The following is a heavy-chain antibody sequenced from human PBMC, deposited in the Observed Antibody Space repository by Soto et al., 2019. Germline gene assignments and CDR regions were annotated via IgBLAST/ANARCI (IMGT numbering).Heavy chain of an antibody. Sequence: GGSLRLSCAASGFTFSGSAMHWVRQASGKGLEWVGRIRSKANSYATAYAASVKGRFTISREDSKNTAYLKMNSLKTEDTAVYYCTRLKHTNGVYGMDVWGQGTTVTVSS. D-gene: IGHD2-8*01. CDR2: IRSKANSYAT. CDR3: TRLKHTNGVYGMDV. J-gene: IGHJ6*02. V-gene: IGHV3-73*01. CDR1: GFTFSGSA.